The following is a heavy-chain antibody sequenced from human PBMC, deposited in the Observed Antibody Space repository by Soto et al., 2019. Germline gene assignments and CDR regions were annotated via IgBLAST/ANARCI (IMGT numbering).Heavy chain of an antibody. D-gene: IGHD3-10*01. J-gene: IGHJ3*02. V-gene: IGHV1-46*03. CDR1: GYTFTSYY. Sequence: QVQLVQSGAEVKKPGASVKVSCKASGYTFTSYYMHWVRQAPGQGLEWMGIINPSGGSTSYAQKFQGRVTTTRDTSTSTVYMELSSLRSEDTAVYYCARDREVLLWFGREPANDAFDIWGQGTMVTVSS. CDR3: ARDREVLLWFGREPANDAFDI. CDR2: INPSGGST.